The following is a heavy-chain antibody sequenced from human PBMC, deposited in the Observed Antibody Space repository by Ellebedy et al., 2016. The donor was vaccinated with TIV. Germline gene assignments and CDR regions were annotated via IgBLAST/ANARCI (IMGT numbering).Heavy chain of an antibody. J-gene: IGHJ3*02. D-gene: IGHD2/OR15-2a*01. CDR2: INHSGST. CDR3: ARHVILGAFDI. CDR1: GGSFSGYY. Sequence: MPSETLSLTCAVYGGSFSGYYWSWIRQPPGKGLEWIGEINHSGSTNYNPSLKSRVTISVDTSKNQFSLKLSSVTAADTAVYYCARHVILGAFDIWGQGTMVTVSS. V-gene: IGHV4-34*01.